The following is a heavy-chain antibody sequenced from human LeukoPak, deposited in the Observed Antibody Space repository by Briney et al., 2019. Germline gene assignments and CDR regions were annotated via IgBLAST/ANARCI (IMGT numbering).Heavy chain of an antibody. Sequence: SVKVSCKASGGTFSSYAISWVRQAPGQGLEWMGRIIPIFGIANYTQKFQGRVTITADKSTSTAYMELSSLRSEDTAVYYCARGVGAAGFDYWGQGTLVTVSS. V-gene: IGHV1-69*04. CDR2: IIPIFGIA. CDR3: ARGVGAAGFDY. J-gene: IGHJ4*02. CDR1: GGTFSSYA. D-gene: IGHD2-15*01.